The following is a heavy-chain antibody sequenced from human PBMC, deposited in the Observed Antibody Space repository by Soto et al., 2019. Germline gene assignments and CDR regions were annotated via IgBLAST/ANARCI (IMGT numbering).Heavy chain of an antibody. CDR2: IKSKTDGGTT. D-gene: IGHD3-22*01. CDR1: GFTFSNAW. CDR3: TTLTYYYDSSGYYYVGY. J-gene: IGHJ4*02. V-gene: IGHV3-15*07. Sequence: EVQLVESGGGLVKPGGSLRLSCAASGFTFSNAWMNWVRQAPGKGLEWVGRIKSKTDGGTTDYAAPVKGRFTISRDDSKNTLHLQMNSLKTEDTAVYYCTTLTYYYDSSGYYYVGYWGQGTLVTVSS.